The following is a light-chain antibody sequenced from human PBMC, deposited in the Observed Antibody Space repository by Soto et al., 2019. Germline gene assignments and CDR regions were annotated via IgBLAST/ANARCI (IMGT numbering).Light chain of an antibody. CDR3: SSYSSGNALSVV. V-gene: IGLV2-14*03. CDR1: SCAYHF. CDR2: DVS. Sequence: QSVLTQPASVSGSLGQSITISCTAGSCAYHFVSWYQQHPDKAPRVIIYDVSDRPSGVSDRFSGSKSGNTASLTISGLQAEDEADYYCSSYSSGNALSVVFGGGTKLTVL. J-gene: IGLJ2*01.